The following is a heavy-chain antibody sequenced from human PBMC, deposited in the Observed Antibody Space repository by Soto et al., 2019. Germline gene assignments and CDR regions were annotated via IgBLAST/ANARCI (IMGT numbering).Heavy chain of an antibody. Sequence: EVQLVESGGGLVKPGESLRLSCTASGFNVGAFSLSWVRQAPGKGLEWVSSIDPTSTEIHYADSVEGRFSVYRDSTKNSLYLQMIRLRFEDTGVYYCARDYLTGDPREAFDSWGQGTRVTVSS. V-gene: IGHV3-21*01. J-gene: IGHJ4*02. CDR3: ARDYLTGDPREAFDS. CDR1: GFNVGAFS. CDR2: IDPTSTEI. D-gene: IGHD7-27*01.